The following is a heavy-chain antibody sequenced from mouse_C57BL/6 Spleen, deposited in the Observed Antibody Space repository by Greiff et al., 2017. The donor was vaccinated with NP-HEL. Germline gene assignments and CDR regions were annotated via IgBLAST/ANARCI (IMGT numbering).Heavy chain of an antibody. Sequence: QVQLQQSGAELVRPGASVTLSCKASGYTFTDYEMHWVKQTPVHGLEWIGAIDPETGGTAYNQKFKGKAILTADKSSSTAYMELRSLTSEDSAVYYCTRGPNYCGSSYAPLGYAMDYWGQGTSVTVSS. CDR1: GYTFTDYE. D-gene: IGHD1-1*01. V-gene: IGHV1-15*01. CDR2: IDPETGGT. J-gene: IGHJ4*01. CDR3: TRGPNYCGSSYAPLGYAMDY.